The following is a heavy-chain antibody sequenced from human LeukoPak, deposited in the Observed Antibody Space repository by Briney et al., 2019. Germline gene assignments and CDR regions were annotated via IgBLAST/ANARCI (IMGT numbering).Heavy chain of an antibody. CDR1: GGSIYSGTYY. D-gene: IGHD6-19*01. Sequence: SETLSLTCSVSGGSIYSGTYYWSWIRQPAGKGLEWIGRIYTSGSTNYHPSLKSRVTVSLDISKNQFSLKLSSVTAADTAVYYCARDHSSSRGPFDYWGQGTLVTVSS. J-gene: IGHJ4*02. CDR2: IYTSGST. CDR3: ARDHSSSRGPFDY. V-gene: IGHV4-61*02.